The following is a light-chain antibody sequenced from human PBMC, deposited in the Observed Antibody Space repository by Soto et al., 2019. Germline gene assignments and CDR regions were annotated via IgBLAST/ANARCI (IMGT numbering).Light chain of an antibody. CDR2: QAS. V-gene: IGKV1-5*03. CDR1: QSISSW. CDR3: QEYNSYSPYT. Sequence: DIQMTQSPSTLSASVGDRVTITCRASQSISSWLAWYQQKPGKAPKLLIYQASSLESGVPPRFSGSGSGTEFTIPISSLQPEDFATYYCQEYNSYSPYTFGQGTKREIK. J-gene: IGKJ2*01.